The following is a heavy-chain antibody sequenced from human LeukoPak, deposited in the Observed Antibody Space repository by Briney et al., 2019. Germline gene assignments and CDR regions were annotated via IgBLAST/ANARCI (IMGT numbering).Heavy chain of an antibody. V-gene: IGHV3-21*01. D-gene: IGHD6-13*01. CDR1: GFIFSSYS. Sequence: GGSLRLSCAASGFIFSSYSMNWVRQAPGKGLEWVSSITSSSSSIYYADSVKGRFTISRDNAKNSLYLQMNSLRAEDTAVYYCARGSGYSSPPDYWGQGTLVTVSS. CDR2: ITSSSSSI. J-gene: IGHJ4*02. CDR3: ARGSGYSSPPDY.